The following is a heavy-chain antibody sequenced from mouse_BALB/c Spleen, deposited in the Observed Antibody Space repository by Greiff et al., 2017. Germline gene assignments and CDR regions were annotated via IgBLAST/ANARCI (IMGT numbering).Heavy chain of an antibody. Sequence: EVQLVESGGGLVKPGGSLKLSCAASGFTFSSYAMSWVRQTPEKRLEWVASISSGGSTYYPDSVKGRFTISRDNARNILYLQMNSLRSEDTAMYYCARGVTTATLYFDYWGQGTTLTVSS. V-gene: IGHV5-6-5*01. J-gene: IGHJ2*01. CDR1: GFTFSSYA. CDR2: ISSGGST. CDR3: ARGVTTATLYFDY. D-gene: IGHD1-2*01.